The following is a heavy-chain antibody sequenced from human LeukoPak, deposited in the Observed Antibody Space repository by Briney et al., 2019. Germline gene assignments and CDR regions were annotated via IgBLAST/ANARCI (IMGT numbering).Heavy chain of an antibody. V-gene: IGHV4-59*08. J-gene: IGHJ4*02. CDR3: ARHGNHVGGIQLWLSLDY. CDR2: ISYIGST. CDR1: GGSISSFF. D-gene: IGHD5-18*01. Sequence: SETLSLTCTVSGGSISSFFWSWIRQPPGKGLEWIGYISYIGSTNYNPSLKSRVTISVDTSKNQFSLKLSSVTAADTAVYYCARHGNHVGGIQLWLSLDYWGQGTLVTVSS.